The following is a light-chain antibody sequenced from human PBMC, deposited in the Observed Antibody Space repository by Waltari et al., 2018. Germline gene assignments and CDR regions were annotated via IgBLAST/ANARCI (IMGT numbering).Light chain of an antibody. CDR3: QQYDSSPWT. V-gene: IGKV3-20*01. CDR2: GAS. Sequence: ESVLTQSPGTLSLSQGERVTLSCRASQTVSSDYLAWYQQKPGQAPRLLIYGASNRATGIPDRFSGSESGTDFTLTINRLEPEDFAVYYCQQYDSSPWTFGQGTKVEIK. J-gene: IGKJ1*01. CDR1: QTVSSDY.